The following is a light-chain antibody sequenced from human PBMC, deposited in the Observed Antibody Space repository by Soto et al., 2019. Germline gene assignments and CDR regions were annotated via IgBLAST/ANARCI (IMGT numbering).Light chain of an antibody. Sequence: EIVLTQSPGTLSLSPGVRATLSCRASQSVTSSFLAWYQQKPGLPPRLLIYGASNRATVIPDRFSGSGSGTEFTLTISSLQPDDFATYYCQDYSPYSWTFGQGTKVDIK. J-gene: IGKJ1*01. CDR2: GAS. CDR1: QSVTSSF. CDR3: QDYSPYSWT. V-gene: IGKV3-20*01.